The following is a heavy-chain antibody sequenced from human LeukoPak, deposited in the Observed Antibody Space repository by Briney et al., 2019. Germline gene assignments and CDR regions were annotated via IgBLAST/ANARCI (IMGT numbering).Heavy chain of an antibody. CDR1: GYSFTNYY. D-gene: IGHD3-16*01. J-gene: IGHJ6*04. CDR2: TNPSVGST. CDR3: ARRRGEDGMDV. V-gene: IGHV1-46*01. Sequence: ASVKVACKASGYSFTNYYMHWVRQAPGQGLEWMGITNPSVGSTSYTQKFQGRVTMTRDTSTSTVYLELSRLTSEDTAVYYCARRRGEDGMDVWGKGTTVTVSS.